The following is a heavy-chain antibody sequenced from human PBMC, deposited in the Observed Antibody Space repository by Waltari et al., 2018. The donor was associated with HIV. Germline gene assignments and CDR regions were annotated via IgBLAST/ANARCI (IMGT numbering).Heavy chain of an antibody. D-gene: IGHD4-17*01. Sequence: EVQLVESGGGLVQPGRSLRLSCAASGFTFDDSAMHWVRQAPGKGLEWVSGISWNSGTIGYADSVKGRFTISRDNAKNSLYLQMNSLRAEDTALYYCAKDKRSGYGGNSVWYFDLWGRGTLVTVSS. CDR3: AKDKRSGYGGNSVWYFDL. J-gene: IGHJ2*01. V-gene: IGHV3-9*01. CDR1: GFTFDDSA. CDR2: ISWNSGTI.